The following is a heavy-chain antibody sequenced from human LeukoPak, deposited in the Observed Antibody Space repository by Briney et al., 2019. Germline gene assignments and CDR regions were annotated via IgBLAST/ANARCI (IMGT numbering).Heavy chain of an antibody. D-gene: IGHD1-26*01. J-gene: IGHJ4*02. Sequence: PSETLSLTCAVYGGSFSGYYWSWIRQPPGKGLEWIGEINHSGSTNYNPSLKSRVTISVDTSKNQFSLKLSSVTAADTAVYYCAGEVGALGGWGQGTLVTVSS. CDR1: GGSFSGYY. V-gene: IGHV4-34*01. CDR2: INHSGST. CDR3: AGEVGALGG.